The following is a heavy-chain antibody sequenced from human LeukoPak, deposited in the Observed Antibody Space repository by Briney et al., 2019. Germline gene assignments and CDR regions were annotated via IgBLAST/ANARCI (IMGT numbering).Heavy chain of an antibody. V-gene: IGHV4-59*01. Sequence: SAETLSLTCTVSGGSISSYYWSWIRQPPGKGLEWIGYIYYSGSTNYNPSLKSRVTISVDTSKNQFSLKLSSVTAADTAVYYCAGPYCSGGSCYRYTDAFDIWGQGTMVTVSS. CDR3: AGPYCSGGSCYRYTDAFDI. CDR1: GGSISSYY. D-gene: IGHD2-15*01. J-gene: IGHJ3*02. CDR2: IYYSGST.